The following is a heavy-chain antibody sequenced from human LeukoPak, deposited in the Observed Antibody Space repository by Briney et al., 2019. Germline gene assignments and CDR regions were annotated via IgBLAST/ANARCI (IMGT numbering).Heavy chain of an antibody. Sequence: GGSLRLSCAASGFTFSSYAMSWVRQAPGKGLEWVSYISSSSSTIYYADSVKGRFTISRDNAKNSLYLQMNSLRAEDTAVYYCARDDGLAAAPHRGQGTLVTVSS. CDR1: GFTFSSYA. D-gene: IGHD6-13*01. CDR3: ARDDGLAAAPH. J-gene: IGHJ4*02. CDR2: ISSSSSTI. V-gene: IGHV3-48*01.